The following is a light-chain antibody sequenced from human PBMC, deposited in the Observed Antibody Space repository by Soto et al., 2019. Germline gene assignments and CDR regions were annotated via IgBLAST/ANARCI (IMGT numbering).Light chain of an antibody. CDR2: AVN. CDR3: SSCTTIGTVI. J-gene: IGLJ2*01. V-gene: IGLV2-14*01. CDR1: DNDIGSYLY. Sequence: QSALTQPASVSGSPGQSSTISCTGTDNDIGSYLYVSWFQQHPGKAPKVVIFAVNNRPAGMSDRFSGSKSGNTAALTISGLQPEDEANYFCSSCTTIGTVIFGGGTKLTVL.